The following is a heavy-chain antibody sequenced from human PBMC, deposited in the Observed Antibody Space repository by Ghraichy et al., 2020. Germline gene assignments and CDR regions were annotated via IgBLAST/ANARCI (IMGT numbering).Heavy chain of an antibody. CDR2: IKNKAEGGTT. V-gene: IGHV3-15*07. CDR3: TTRGYTYTLDD. J-gene: IGHJ4*02. CDR1: GFAFSDAW. Sequence: GGSLRLSCAASGFAFSDAWMHWVRQAPGKRLEWVGRIKNKAEGGTTDYAAPVEGRFTISRDDSKSTLHLQMNSLKTEDTGLYYCTTRGYTYTLDDWGQGTLVTVSS. D-gene: IGHD5-18*01.